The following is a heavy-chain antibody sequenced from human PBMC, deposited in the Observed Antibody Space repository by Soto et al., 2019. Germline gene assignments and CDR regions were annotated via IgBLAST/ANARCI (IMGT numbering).Heavy chain of an antibody. D-gene: IGHD1-7*01. CDR2: ISWDSSRL. CDR3: AKTINWNYHPFDM. J-gene: IGHJ3*02. Sequence: PGGSLRLSCEASGFTFSSYELSWVQQVPGRGLEWVAGISWDSSRLDYAASVKGRFTVSRDNAKASLYLHMNSLRAEDTALYHCAKTINWNYHPFDMWGQGTTVTVSS. CDR1: GFTFSSYE. V-gene: IGHV3-9*01.